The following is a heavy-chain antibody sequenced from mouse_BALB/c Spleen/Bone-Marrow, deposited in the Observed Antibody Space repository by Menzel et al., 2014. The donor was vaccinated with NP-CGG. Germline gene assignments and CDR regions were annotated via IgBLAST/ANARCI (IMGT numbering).Heavy chain of an antibody. CDR1: GYTFTSYW. Sequence: QVHVKQSGAELVKPGASVKLSCKASGYTFTSYWMHWVKQRPGQGLEWIGEINPSNGRTNYNEKFKSKATLTVDKSSSTAYMQLSSLTSEDSAVYYCAPYYYGSGYGFYWYFDVWGAGTTVTVSS. D-gene: IGHD1-1*01. CDR3: APYYYGSGYGFYWYFDV. CDR2: INPSNGRT. V-gene: IGHV1S81*02. J-gene: IGHJ1*01.